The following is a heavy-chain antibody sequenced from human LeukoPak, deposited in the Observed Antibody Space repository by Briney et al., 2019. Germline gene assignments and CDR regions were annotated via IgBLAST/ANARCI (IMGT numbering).Heavy chain of an antibody. D-gene: IGHD2-2*01. CDR1: GFTFSSYA. Sequence: GGSLRLSCAASGFTFSSYAMSWVRQAPGKGLEWVSAISGSGGSTYYADSVKGRFTISRDNSKNTLYLQMNSLRAEDTAVYYCAKALGYCSSTSCSDADFDYWGQGTLVTVSS. J-gene: IGHJ4*02. V-gene: IGHV3-23*01. CDR3: AKALGYCSSTSCSDADFDY. CDR2: ISGSGGST.